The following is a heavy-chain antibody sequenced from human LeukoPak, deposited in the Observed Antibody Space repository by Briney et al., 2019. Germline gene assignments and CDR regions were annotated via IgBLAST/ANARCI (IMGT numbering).Heavy chain of an antibody. CDR2: IYSGGST. D-gene: IGHD3-3*01. J-gene: IGHJ4*02. V-gene: IGHV3-66*02. CDR3: ARVWSGWYEIDY. CDR1: GFTVSSNY. Sequence: GGSLRLSCAASGFTVSSNYMSWVRQAPGKGLEWVSVIYSGGSTYYADSVKGRFTISRDNSKNTLYLQMNSLRAEDTAVYYCARVWSGWYEIDYWGQGTPVTVSS.